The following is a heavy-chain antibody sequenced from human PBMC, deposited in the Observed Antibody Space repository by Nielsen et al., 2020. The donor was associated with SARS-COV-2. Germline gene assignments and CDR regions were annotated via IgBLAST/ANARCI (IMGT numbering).Heavy chain of an antibody. Sequence: GESLKISCAASGFTFSSYGMHWVRQAPGKGLEWVAVISYDGSNKYYADSVKGRFTISRDNSKNTLYLQMNSLRAEDTAVYYCAKDPSPFLYGSGSYSFAYWGQGTLVTVSS. D-gene: IGHD3-10*01. V-gene: IGHV3-30*18. CDR1: GFTFSSYG. CDR2: ISYDGSNK. J-gene: IGHJ4*02. CDR3: AKDPSPFLYGSGSYSFAY.